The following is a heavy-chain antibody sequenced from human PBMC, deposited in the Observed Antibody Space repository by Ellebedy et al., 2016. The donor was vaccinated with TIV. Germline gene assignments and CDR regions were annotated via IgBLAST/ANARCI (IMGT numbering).Heavy chain of an antibody. CDR3: AKDRDDAGDFVFDS. Sequence: GGSLRLXXTASGFTFSNYVMSWVRQAPGKGLKWVSGISRTDDSTYYADSVKGRFTISRDDPKSTLYLQMNSLRAEDTAVYYCAKDRDDAGDFVFDSWGQGTLVTVSS. D-gene: IGHD4-17*01. J-gene: IGHJ4*02. CDR2: ISRTDDST. V-gene: IGHV3-23*01. CDR1: GFTFSNYV.